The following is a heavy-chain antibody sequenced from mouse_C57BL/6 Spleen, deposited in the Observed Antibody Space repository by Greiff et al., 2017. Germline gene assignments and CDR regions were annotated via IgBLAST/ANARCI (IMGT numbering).Heavy chain of an antibody. V-gene: IGHV7-1*01. Sequence: EVKLVESGGGLVQSGRSLRLSCATSGFTFSDFYMEWVRQAPGKGLEWIAASRNKANDYTTEYSTSVKGRFIGSRDTSQSILYLQMNALRAEDTAIYYCARNYYGNSYDGYFDVWGTGTTVTVSS. CDR3: ARNYYGNSYDGYFDV. J-gene: IGHJ1*03. D-gene: IGHD1-1*01. CDR2: SRNKANDYTT. CDR1: GFTFSDFY.